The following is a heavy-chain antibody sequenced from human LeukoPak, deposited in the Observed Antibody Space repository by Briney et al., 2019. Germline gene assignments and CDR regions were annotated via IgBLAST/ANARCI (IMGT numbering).Heavy chain of an antibody. CDR3: ARDYYDSSDYYSLTY. CDR1: GASLSSYY. Sequence: PSETLSLTCTVSGASLSSYYWSWIRQPAGKGLEWIGRFYTTGSANYNPSLKSRVTMSVDTSKNHFSLKLSSVTAADTAVYYCARDYYDSSDYYSLTYWGQGTLVTVSS. D-gene: IGHD3-22*01. CDR2: FYTTGSA. V-gene: IGHV4-4*07. J-gene: IGHJ4*02.